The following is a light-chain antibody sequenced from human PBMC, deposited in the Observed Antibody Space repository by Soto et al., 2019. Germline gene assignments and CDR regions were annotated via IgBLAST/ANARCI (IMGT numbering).Light chain of an antibody. V-gene: IGKV3D-11*02. CDR2: DAS. J-gene: IGKJ5*01. CDR1: QSVTKF. Sequence: EIVLTQSPATLSLSPGERATLSCMASQSVTKFLAWYQQKPGQAPRLLIYDASIRATGIPARFSGSGSGTDFTLTISSLEPEDFAVYYCHQRSDWHPITFGQGTRLEIK. CDR3: HQRSDWHPIT.